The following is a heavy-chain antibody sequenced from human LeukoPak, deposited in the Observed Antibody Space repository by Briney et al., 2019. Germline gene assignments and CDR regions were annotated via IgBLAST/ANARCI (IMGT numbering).Heavy chain of an antibody. Sequence: PGGSLRLSCAASGFTFSNYWMNWVRQAPGKGLEWVANIKQDGSAKYYVDSVKGRPTISRDNAKSLLYLQMNSLRAEDAAVYYCAGGQGFLIDYWGQGTLVTVSS. CDR1: GFTFSNYW. V-gene: IGHV3-7*01. D-gene: IGHD3-3*01. J-gene: IGHJ4*02. CDR3: AGGQGFLIDY. CDR2: IKQDGSAK.